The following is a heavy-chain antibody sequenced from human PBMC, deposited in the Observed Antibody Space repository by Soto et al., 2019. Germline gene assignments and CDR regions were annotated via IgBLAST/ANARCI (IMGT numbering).Heavy chain of an antibody. CDR2: TYYRSKWYN. Sequence: SQTLSLTCAISGDSVSSKSAAWNKIRQSPSRGREWRGRTYYRSKWYNEYAVSVKSRITINPDTTKNQFSLQLNSVTPEDTAVYYCARTQSVFDYWGQGTLVTVSS. CDR1: GDSVSSKSAA. J-gene: IGHJ4*02. V-gene: IGHV6-1*01. CDR3: ARTQSVFDY.